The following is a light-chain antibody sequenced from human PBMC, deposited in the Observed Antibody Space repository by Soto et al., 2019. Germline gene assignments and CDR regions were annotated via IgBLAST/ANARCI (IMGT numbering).Light chain of an antibody. CDR3: MQALQTPWT. CDR1: QSLLHSNGYNY. Sequence: DIVMTQSPLSLPVTPGEPASISCRSSQSLLHSNGYNYLDWYLQKPGQSPQLLIYLGSNRASGVPDRFSGSVSGTDFTLKISRVEAEDVGVYYCMQALQTPWTFGQGTKVDIK. V-gene: IGKV2-28*01. J-gene: IGKJ1*01. CDR2: LGS.